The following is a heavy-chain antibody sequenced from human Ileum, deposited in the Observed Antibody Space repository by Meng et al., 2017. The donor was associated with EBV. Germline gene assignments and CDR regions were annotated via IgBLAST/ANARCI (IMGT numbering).Heavy chain of an antibody. CDR2: TYYWAKWYN. CDR3: ARDSSSSAYSSFDY. Sequence: LLQQGRGLVEPTHPLPPPSPIFWGVSPSNSGAWYWIRQSPSRGVEGLGRTYYWAKWYNYYAVFRKRLTTTNPDTTNNLFPMQLNSVTADATAFYYCARDSSSSAYSSFDYWGQGTLVTVSS. J-gene: IGHJ4*02. D-gene: IGHD3-22*01. V-gene: IGHV6-1*02. CDR1: WGVSPSNSGA.